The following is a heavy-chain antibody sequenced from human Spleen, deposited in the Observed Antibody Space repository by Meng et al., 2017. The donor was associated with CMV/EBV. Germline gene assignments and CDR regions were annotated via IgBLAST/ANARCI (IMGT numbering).Heavy chain of an antibody. CDR3: ATHIAAPGLYQYYYGMDV. V-gene: IGHV3-20*04. J-gene: IGHJ6*02. CDR1: GFTFSSYA. D-gene: IGHD6-13*01. Sequence: LSLTCAASGFTFSSYAMSWVRQAPGKGLEWVSGINWNSVVLGYADSVKGRFTISRDNAKNSLFLQMNSLRVVDTAVYYCATHIAAPGLYQYYYGMDVWGQGTTVTVSS. CDR2: INWNSVVL.